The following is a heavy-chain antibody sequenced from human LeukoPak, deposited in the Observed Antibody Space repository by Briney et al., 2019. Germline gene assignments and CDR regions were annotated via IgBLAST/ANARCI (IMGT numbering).Heavy chain of an antibody. CDR1: GYIFTSYW. Sequence: GESLKISCKGSGYIFTSYWIGWVRQTPGKGLEWMGIIYPGDSDTRYSPSFQGQVTISADKSISTAYLQWSSLKASDTAMYYCARTESTSPYDILTGYYGYWGQGTLVTVSS. V-gene: IGHV5-51*01. J-gene: IGHJ4*02. CDR3: ARTESTSPYDILTGYYGY. D-gene: IGHD3-9*01. CDR2: IYPGDSDT.